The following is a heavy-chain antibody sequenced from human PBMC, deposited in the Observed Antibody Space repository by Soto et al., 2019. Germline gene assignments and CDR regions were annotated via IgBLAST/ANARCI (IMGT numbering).Heavy chain of an antibody. V-gene: IGHV3-11*01. J-gene: IGHJ5*02. CDR2: ISSSGSTI. CDR3: ARLTNLYCSSTSCYFWGFDP. Sequence: VGSLRLSCAASGFTFSDYHMSWIRQAPGKGLEWVSYISSSGSTIYYADSVKGRFTISRDNAKNSLYLQMNSLRAEDTAVYYCARLTNLYCSSTSCYFWGFDPWGQGTLVTVSS. CDR1: GFTFSDYH. D-gene: IGHD2-2*01.